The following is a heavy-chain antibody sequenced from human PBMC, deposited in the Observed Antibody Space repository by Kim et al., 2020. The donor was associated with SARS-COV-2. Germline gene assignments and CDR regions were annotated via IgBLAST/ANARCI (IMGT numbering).Heavy chain of an antibody. CDR1: GGSISSGGYY. CDR2: IYYSGST. J-gene: IGHJ5*02. Sequence: SETLSLTCTVSGGSISSGGYYWSWIRQHPGKGLEWIGYIYYSGSTYYNSSLKSRATIAVDTSKNQLYLKLSSVTAADTAVYYCARGGYCSGGSCYAGGNWFDPWGQGTLVTVSS. V-gene: IGHV4-31*03. D-gene: IGHD2-15*01. CDR3: ARGGYCSGGSCYAGGNWFDP.